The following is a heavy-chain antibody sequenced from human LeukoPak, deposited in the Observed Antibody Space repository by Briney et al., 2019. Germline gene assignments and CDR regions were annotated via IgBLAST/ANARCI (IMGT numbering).Heavy chain of an antibody. J-gene: IGHJ4*02. V-gene: IGHV3-21*01. Sequence: GGSLRLSCAASGFTFSSYSMNWVRQAPGKGLEWVSCITRSSIYIYYADSVKGRFTISRDNAKNSLYLQMNSLRAEDTAVYYCARGRYDSSGSYSLFDYWGQGTLVTVSS. D-gene: IGHD3-22*01. CDR3: ARGRYDSSGSYSLFDY. CDR1: GFTFSSYS. CDR2: ITRSSIYI.